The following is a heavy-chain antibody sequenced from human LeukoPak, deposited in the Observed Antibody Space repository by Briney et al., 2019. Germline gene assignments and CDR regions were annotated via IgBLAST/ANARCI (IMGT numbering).Heavy chain of an antibody. CDR3: AKDIRGTYYFHYNMDV. J-gene: IGHJ6*02. D-gene: IGHD1-26*01. CDR2: IRGSGDTT. V-gene: IGHV3-23*01. Sequence: PGGSLRLSCAASGFTFSSYAMNWVRRAPGKGLEWVSAIRGSGDTTYYADSVKGRFTISRDNSKNTLYLQMHSLRAEDTAVYYCAKDIRGTYYFHYNMDVWGQGTTVTVSS. CDR1: GFTFSSYA.